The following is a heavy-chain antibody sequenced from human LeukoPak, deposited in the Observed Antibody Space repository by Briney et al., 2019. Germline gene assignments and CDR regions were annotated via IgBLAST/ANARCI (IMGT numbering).Heavy chain of an antibody. CDR3: ARLLVEWFDP. D-gene: IGHD2-21*01. Sequence: GGSLRLSCAASGFTFSSYAMSWVRQAPGKGLEWVSAISGSGGSTYYADSVKGRFTISRDNAKNSLYLQMNSLRAEDTAVYYCARLLVEWFDPWGQGTLVTVSS. CDR2: ISGSGGST. J-gene: IGHJ5*02. V-gene: IGHV3-23*01. CDR1: GFTFSSYA.